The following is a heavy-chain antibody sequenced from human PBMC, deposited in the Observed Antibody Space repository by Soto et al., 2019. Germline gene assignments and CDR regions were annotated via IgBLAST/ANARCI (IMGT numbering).Heavy chain of an antibody. CDR1: GGTISSSNYY. V-gene: IGHV4-39*01. D-gene: IGHD2-8*01. J-gene: IGHJ4*02. Sequence: SESLYLTCSVSGGTISSSNYYWAWIRQPPGKGLEWIGGIYHSGNTYYNPSLTGRVTLSVDTSKNQFSLNLSSVTAADTALYYCARHEQWAGINVYWGRGPLVNVSS. CDR3: ARHEQWAGINVY. CDR2: IYHSGNT.